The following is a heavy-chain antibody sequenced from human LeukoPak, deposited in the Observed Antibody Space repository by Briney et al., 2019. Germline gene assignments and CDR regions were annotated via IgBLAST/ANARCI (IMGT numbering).Heavy chain of an antibody. CDR1: GFSFSSYS. CDR2: ISSTSRYI. Sequence: GGSLRLSCVASGFSFSSYSMNWVRQAPGKGLEWVSCISSTSRYIYYADSVKGRFTISRDNSKNTLYLQMNSLRAEDTAVYYCAKDILTGYWGAFDIWGQGTMVTVSS. J-gene: IGHJ3*02. D-gene: IGHD3-9*01. CDR3: AKDILTGYWGAFDI. V-gene: IGHV3-21*04.